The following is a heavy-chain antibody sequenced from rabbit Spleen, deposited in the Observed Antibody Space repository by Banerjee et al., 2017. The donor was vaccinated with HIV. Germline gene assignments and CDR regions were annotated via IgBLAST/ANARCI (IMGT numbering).Heavy chain of an antibody. V-gene: IGHV1S45*01. CDR1: GFTFSTYW. J-gene: IGHJ4*01. CDR2: IDTGRSGNT. D-gene: IGHD1-1*01. CDR3: ARDGVGSIAYDL. Sequence: QEQLEESGGDLVKPEGSLTLTCKASGFTFSTYWICWVRQAPGKGLEWIACIDTGRSGNTYYASWAKGRFTISKTSSTTVTLQMTSLTAADTATYFCARDGVGSIAYDLWGPGTLVTVS.